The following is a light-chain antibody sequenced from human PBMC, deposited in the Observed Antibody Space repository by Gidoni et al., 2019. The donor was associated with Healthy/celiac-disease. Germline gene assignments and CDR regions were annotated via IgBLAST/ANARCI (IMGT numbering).Light chain of an antibody. CDR1: SSNIGSNS. V-gene: IGLV1-44*01. J-gene: IGLJ2*01. CDR2: SSI. CDR3: AAWDDSLNGVV. Sequence: QSVLTQPPSASGTPGQRVTISCSGSSSNIGSNSANWYQQLPGTAPKLLIYSSIQRPSGVPDRFSGSKSGTSASLAISGLQPEDEADYYCAAWDDSLNGVVFGGGTKLTVL.